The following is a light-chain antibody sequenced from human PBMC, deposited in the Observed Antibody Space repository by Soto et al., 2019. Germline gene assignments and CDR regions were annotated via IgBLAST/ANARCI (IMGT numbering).Light chain of an antibody. V-gene: IGKV1-5*01. CDR2: DAS. J-gene: IGKJ1*01. Sequence: DMQMAQAASTLTATAGDGFSITCRASQRISTWLAWYQQKPGKAPKLLISDASSLETGVPSRFSGSGSGTEFTLTINSLQPDDFATYYSQQDNSYWTFGQGTKVDI. CDR1: QRISTW. CDR3: QQDNSYWT.